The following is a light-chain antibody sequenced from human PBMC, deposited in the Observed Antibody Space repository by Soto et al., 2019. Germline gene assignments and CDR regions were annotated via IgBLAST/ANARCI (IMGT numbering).Light chain of an antibody. CDR2: AAS. CDR3: QQYCSTPRT. J-gene: IGKJ2*01. Sequence: EVVLTQSPCTLSLSPGERATISCRASQSVSSSYSDCHQQTPGQAPMLLNYAASSRASGIPDSIGGSGSAAYFTSTITMLENDYFAVYYYQQYCSTPRTFGQGTKLEIK. CDR1: QSVSSSY. V-gene: IGKV3-20*01.